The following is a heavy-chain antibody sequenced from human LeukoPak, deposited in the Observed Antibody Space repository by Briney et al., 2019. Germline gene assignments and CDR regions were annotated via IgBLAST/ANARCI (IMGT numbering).Heavy chain of an antibody. CDR3: TTPVPNGSDPSLYYNFMAV. D-gene: IGHD3-10*01. V-gene: IGHV3-23*01. CDR2: ISGSGGST. J-gene: IGHJ6*03. Sequence: ETLSLTCTVSGGSISSYYWSWIRQPPGKGLEWVSSISGSGGSTFYGDSVKGRFTISRDNSKNTLYLQMNSLRAADTAVYYCTTPVPNGSDPSLYYNFMAVWGKGAT. CDR1: GGSISSYY.